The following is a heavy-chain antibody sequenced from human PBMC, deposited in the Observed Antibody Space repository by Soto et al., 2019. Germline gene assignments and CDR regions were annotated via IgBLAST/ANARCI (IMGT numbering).Heavy chain of an antibody. D-gene: IGHD3-3*01. CDR2: ISGSGGST. Sequence: VSLRLSCAASGFTFSSYAMSWVRQAPGKGLEWVSAISGSGGSTYYADSVKGRFTISRDNSKNTLYLQMNSLRAEDTAVYYCAKLKPYYDFWSGYITDGYYYYGMDVWGQGTTVTVSS. V-gene: IGHV3-23*01. CDR1: GFTFSSYA. J-gene: IGHJ6*02. CDR3: AKLKPYYDFWSGYITDGYYYYGMDV.